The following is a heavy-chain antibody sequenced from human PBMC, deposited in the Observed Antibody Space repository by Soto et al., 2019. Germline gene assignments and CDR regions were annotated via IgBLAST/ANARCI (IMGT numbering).Heavy chain of an antibody. V-gene: IGHV3-48*03. D-gene: IGHD2-2*01. J-gene: IGHJ5*02. CDR3: ARLWGLYFSSSRGYSPWFDP. CDR2: TSSSGGSI. CDR1: GFTFNSHE. Sequence: GGSLRLSCARSGFTFNSHEMTWVRQAPGKGLEWISSTSSSGGSIYYADSVTGRSTAPRDHPKNSLYLQINSLRAAHTAVYYCARLWGLYFSSSRGYSPWFDPWGRGTLVTVSS.